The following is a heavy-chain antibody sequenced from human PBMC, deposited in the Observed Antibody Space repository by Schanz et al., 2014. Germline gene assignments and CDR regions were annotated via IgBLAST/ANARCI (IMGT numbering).Heavy chain of an antibody. CDR1: GFIVSIND. V-gene: IGHV3-66*02. D-gene: IGHD4-17*01. J-gene: IGHJ4*02. CDR3: ARGPLDYGGKTGFDY. CDR2: IYSRSST. Sequence: EVQVVESGGGLVQPGGSLRLSCAASGFIVSINDVNWVRQAPGKGLECVSIIYSRSSTYYADSVKGRFTISRDNSKNTLFLQMNSLRVEDTAVYYCARGPLDYGGKTGFDYWGQGTLVTVSS.